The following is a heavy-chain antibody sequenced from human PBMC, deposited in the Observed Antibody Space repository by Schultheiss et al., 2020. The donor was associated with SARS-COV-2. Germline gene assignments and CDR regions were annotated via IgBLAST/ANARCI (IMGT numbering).Heavy chain of an antibody. CDR1: GGSISSSSYY. J-gene: IGHJ6*03. V-gene: IGHV4-31*03. CDR3: ARLRGTMVRERGFRTAYYYYYMDV. CDR2: IYYSGST. Sequence: SQTLSLTCTVSGGSISSSSYYWGWIRQPPGKGLEWIGYIYYSGSTYYNPSLKSRVTISVDTSKNQFSLKLSSVTAADTAVYYCARLRGTMVRERGFRTAYYYYYMDVWGKGTTVTVSS. D-gene: IGHD3-10*01.